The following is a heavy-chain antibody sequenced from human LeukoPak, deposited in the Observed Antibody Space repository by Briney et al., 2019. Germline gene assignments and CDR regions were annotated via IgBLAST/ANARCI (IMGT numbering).Heavy chain of an antibody. V-gene: IGHV3-48*03. CDR1: GFTFSRYE. CDR3: ARGSEIVGANTGYWYFDL. CDR2: ISSSGSTI. Sequence: QPGGSLRLSCAASGFTFSRYEMNWVRQAPGKGLEWVSYISSSGSTIYYADSVKGRFTISRDNAKNSLYLQMNSLRAEDTAVYYCARGSEIVGANTGYWYFDLWGRGTQVTVSS. D-gene: IGHD1-26*01. J-gene: IGHJ2*01.